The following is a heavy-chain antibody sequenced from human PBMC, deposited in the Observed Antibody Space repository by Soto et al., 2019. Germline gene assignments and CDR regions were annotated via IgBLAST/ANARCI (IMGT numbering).Heavy chain of an antibody. V-gene: IGHV3-30-3*01. D-gene: IGHD1-26*01. CDR1: GFTFSSYA. CDR3: ARDRGSYYSLDY. Sequence: QVQLVESGGGVVQPGRSLRLSCAASGFTFSSYAMHWVRQAPGKGLEWVAVISYDGSNKYYADSVKGRFTISRDNSKNTLYLQMNSLRAEDTAGYYCARDRGSYYSLDYWGQGTLVTVSS. CDR2: ISYDGSNK. J-gene: IGHJ4*02.